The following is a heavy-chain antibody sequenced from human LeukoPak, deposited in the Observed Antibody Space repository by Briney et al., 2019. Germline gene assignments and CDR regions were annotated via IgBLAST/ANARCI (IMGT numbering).Heavy chain of an antibody. D-gene: IGHD6-19*01. CDR3: TTSPQWLEN. V-gene: IGHV3-15*01. CDR1: GFSFSHAW. Sequence: GGSLGLSCAASGFSFSHAWMTWVRQAPGKWLEWIGRIQSETDGGTTDYAAPVKGRFTISRDDSKNMLYLQMNSLKNEDTAVYYCTTSPQWLENWGQGTLVTVSP. CDR2: IQSETDGGTT. J-gene: IGHJ4*02.